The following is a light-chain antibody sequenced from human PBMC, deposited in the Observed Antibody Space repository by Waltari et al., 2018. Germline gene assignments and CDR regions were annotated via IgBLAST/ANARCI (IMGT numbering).Light chain of an antibody. Sequence: ESVLTQSAATLSLSPGERASLSCRASQRLGNFLAWYQQKPGQAPRLLVYDASKRATGVPVRFSGRGSGTDFTLTISNLEPEDFAVYVCQQYSNRPPTFGGGTTVEIK. J-gene: IGKJ4*01. V-gene: IGKV3-11*01. CDR3: QQYSNRPPT. CDR2: DAS. CDR1: QRLGNF.